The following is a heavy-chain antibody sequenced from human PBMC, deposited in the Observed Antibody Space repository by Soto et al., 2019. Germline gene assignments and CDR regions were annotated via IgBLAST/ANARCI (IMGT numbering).Heavy chain of an antibody. Sequence: GGSLRLSCAASGFTFSSYAMTWVRQPPGKGLEWVSDISGSGDTTYYADSVKGRFAISRDNSKNTLFLQLNNLRAEDTAIYYCAKVGGATWLLTLDSWGQGTLVTVS. CDR2: ISGSGDTT. CDR3: AKVGGATWLLTLDS. D-gene: IGHD3-22*01. J-gene: IGHJ5*01. V-gene: IGHV3-23*01. CDR1: GFTFSSYA.